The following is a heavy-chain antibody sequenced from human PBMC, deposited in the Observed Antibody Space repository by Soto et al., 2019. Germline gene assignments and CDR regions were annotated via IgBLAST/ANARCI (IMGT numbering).Heavy chain of an antibody. CDR2: MNPNSGNT. CDR3: AREEVPYFSLWSIGTRYGMDV. Sequence: ASVKVSCKASGYTFTSYDINWVRQATGQGLEWMGWMNPNSGNTGYAQKFQGRVTMTRNTSISTAYMELSSLRSEDTAVYYCAREEVPYFSLWSIGTRYGMDVWGQGTKVTVSS. V-gene: IGHV1-8*01. CDR1: GYTFTSYD. D-gene: IGHD3-10*01. J-gene: IGHJ6*02.